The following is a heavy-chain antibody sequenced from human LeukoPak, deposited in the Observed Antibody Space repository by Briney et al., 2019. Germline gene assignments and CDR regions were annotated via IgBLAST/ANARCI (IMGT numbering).Heavy chain of an antibody. CDR3: AKDFEGYYYYMDV. CDR2: ISYDGSNK. Sequence: GGSLRLSCAASGFTFSSYGMHWVRQAPGKGLEWVAVISYDGSNKYYADSVKGRFTISRDNSKNTLYLQMNSLRAEDTAVYYCAKDFEGYYYYMDVWGKGTTVTVSS. V-gene: IGHV3-30*18. CDR1: GFTFSSYG. D-gene: IGHD3-9*01. J-gene: IGHJ6*03.